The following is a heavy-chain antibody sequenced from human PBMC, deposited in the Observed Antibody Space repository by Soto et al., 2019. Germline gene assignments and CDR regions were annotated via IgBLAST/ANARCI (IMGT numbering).Heavy chain of an antibody. CDR2: ISAYNGNT. Sequence: GASVKVSCKASGYTFTSYGISWVRQAPGQGLEWMGWISAYNGNTNYAQKLQGRVTMTTDTSTSTAYMELRSLRSDDTAVYYCARGRNSSSWYWVYYYYGMDVWGQGTTVTVS. CDR1: GYTFTSYG. D-gene: IGHD6-13*01. CDR3: ARGRNSSSWYWVYYYYGMDV. V-gene: IGHV1-18*01. J-gene: IGHJ6*02.